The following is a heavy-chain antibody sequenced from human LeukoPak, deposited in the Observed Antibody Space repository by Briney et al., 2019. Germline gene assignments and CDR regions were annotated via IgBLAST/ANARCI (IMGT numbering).Heavy chain of an antibody. V-gene: IGHV5-51*01. J-gene: IGHJ3*02. CDR1: GYNFSNDS. CDR3: ARHGVEGYNGAFHI. Sequence: GESLKISCKVSGYNFSNDSIGWVRQMPGRGLEWIGIIYPGDSNTRYSPSFQGHVTISADKSISTAYLQWSSLKASDTAMYYCARHGVEGYNGAFHIWGQGTMVTVSS. D-gene: IGHD5-24*01. CDR2: IYPGDSNT.